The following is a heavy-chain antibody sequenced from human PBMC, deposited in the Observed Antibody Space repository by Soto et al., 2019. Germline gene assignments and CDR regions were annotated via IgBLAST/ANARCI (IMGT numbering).Heavy chain of an antibody. V-gene: IGHV4-34*01. D-gene: IGHD5-12*01. CDR2: IKDGGYT. CDR1: GGSLSGYY. Sequence: QVQLQQWGAGLLKPSETLSLNCAVNGGSLSGYYWSWIRQPPGKGLEWIGEIKDGGYTNYSPSLKSRATISSDTSNNQFSLRLNSVTAADTGVYYCARGQEGVVATHWEQGALVTVSS. CDR3: ARGQEGVVATH. J-gene: IGHJ4*02.